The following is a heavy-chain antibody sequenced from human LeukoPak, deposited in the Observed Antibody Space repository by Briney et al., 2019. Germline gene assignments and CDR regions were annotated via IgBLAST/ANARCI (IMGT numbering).Heavy chain of an antibody. CDR1: GFTFSSYS. Sequence: PGGSLRLSCAASGFTFSSYSMNWVRRAPGKGLEWVSSISSSSSYIYYADSVKGRFTISRDNAKNSLYLQMNSLRAEDTAVYYCARGDYVTEYYFDYWGQGTLVTVSS. D-gene: IGHD4-17*01. J-gene: IGHJ4*02. CDR2: ISSSSSYI. CDR3: ARGDYVTEYYFDY. V-gene: IGHV3-21*01.